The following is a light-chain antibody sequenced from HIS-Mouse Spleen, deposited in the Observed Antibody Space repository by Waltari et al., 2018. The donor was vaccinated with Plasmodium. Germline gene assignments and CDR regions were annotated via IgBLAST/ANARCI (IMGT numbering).Light chain of an antibody. V-gene: IGLV3-27*01. Sequence: SYELTQPSSVSVSPGQTARITCSGDVLAKKYARWFQQKPGQAPVLGIYKDSERPSGSPERFSGSSSGTTVALTISGAQVEDEADYCCYSAADNNWVFGGGTKLTVL. CDR2: KDS. CDR3: YSAADNNWV. CDR1: VLAKKY. J-gene: IGLJ3*02.